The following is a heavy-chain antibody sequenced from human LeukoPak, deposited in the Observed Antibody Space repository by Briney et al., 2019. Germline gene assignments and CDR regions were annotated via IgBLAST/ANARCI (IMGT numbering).Heavy chain of an antibody. J-gene: IGHJ6*03. D-gene: IGHD3-16*02. Sequence: PSETLSLTCAVYGGSFSGYYWSWIRQPPGNGREWIGEINLGGSTNYNPSLKSRVTISVDASKNQFSLKLSSVTAADTAVYYCARGLSPYYYYYMDGWGKGTTVTVSS. V-gene: IGHV4-34*01. CDR2: INLGGST. CDR3: ARGLSPYYYYYMDG. CDR1: GGSFSGYY.